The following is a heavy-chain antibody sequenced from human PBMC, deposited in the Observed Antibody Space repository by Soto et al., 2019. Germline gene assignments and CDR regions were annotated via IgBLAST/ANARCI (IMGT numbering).Heavy chain of an antibody. D-gene: IGHD6-19*01. Sequence: PRLSCAASGFTFSSYAMSWVRQAPGKGLEWVSAISGSSGSTYYADSVKGRFTISRDNSKNTLYLQMNSLRAEDTAVYYCAKEGRIAVAGTYYFDYWGQGTLVTVSS. CDR3: AKEGRIAVAGTYYFDY. CDR1: GFTFSSYA. J-gene: IGHJ4*02. CDR2: ISGSSGST. V-gene: IGHV3-23*01.